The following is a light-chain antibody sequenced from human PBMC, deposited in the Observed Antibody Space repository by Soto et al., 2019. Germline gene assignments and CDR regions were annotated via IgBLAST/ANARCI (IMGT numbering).Light chain of an antibody. CDR1: STDFVSYNR. V-gene: IGLV2-18*01. CDR2: EAS. Sequence: QSALTQPPSVSGSPGQSVTISCTGTSTDFVSYNRVSWYQQPPGTAPKLIIYEASNRPSGVPDRFSGSKSGNTASLTISGLQAADEADYCCSLYTSDNTYVFGTGTKLTVL. CDR3: SLYTSDNTYV. J-gene: IGLJ1*01.